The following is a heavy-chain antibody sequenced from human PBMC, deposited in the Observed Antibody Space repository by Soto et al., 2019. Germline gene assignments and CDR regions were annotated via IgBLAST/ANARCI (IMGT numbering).Heavy chain of an antibody. V-gene: IGHV5-10-1*01. J-gene: IGHJ3*01. CDR1: GYKFTTFW. D-gene: IGHD2-15*01. Sequence: LKISCKASGYKFTTFWLNWVRQTPGKGLEWLGRIDPTDSFTNYSPPFEGHVTISVDRSISTAYLQWNSLQASDTAIYYCARPASGGSRDAFDVWGQGTTVTVSS. CDR3: ARPASGGSRDAFDV. CDR2: IDPTDSFT.